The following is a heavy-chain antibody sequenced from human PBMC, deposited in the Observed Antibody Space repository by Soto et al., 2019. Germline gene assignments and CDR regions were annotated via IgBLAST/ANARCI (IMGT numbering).Heavy chain of an antibody. Sequence: QVQLVESGGGVVQPGRSLRLSCAASGFTFSSYGMHWVRQAPGKGLEWVAVISYDGSNKYYADSVKGRFTISRDNSKNTLYLQMNSLRAEDTAVYYCAKYLFGYYYYGMAVWGQGTTVTVSS. V-gene: IGHV3-30*18. CDR2: ISYDGSNK. CDR1: GFTFSSYG. D-gene: IGHD3-16*01. J-gene: IGHJ6*02. CDR3: AKYLFGYYYYGMAV.